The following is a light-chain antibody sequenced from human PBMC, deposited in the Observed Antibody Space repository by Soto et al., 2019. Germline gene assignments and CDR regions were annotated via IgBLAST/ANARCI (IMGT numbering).Light chain of an antibody. CDR3: QSYDSDNPWV. CDR2: EVV. Sequence: QSALTQPPSASGSPGQSVTISCTGTKNDIGVYDFVSWYQHHPGKAPRLIIYEVVQRPSGVPDRFSGSKSGNTASLTISRLMPEDEADYYCQSYDSDNPWVFGGGTKLTVL. CDR1: KNDIGVYDF. J-gene: IGLJ3*02. V-gene: IGLV2-8*01.